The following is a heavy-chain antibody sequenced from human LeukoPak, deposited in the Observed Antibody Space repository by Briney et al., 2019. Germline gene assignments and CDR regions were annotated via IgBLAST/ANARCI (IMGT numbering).Heavy chain of an antibody. V-gene: IGHV1-2*02. D-gene: IGHD3-10*01. CDR3: STVGPVWFGELFA. Sequence: ASVKVSCKASGYTFTGYYMHWVRQAPGQGLEWRGWINPNSGGTNYAQKFQGRVTMTGDPSISTAYVELSRLRSDDTAVYYCSTVGPVWFGELFAWGQGTLVTVSS. CDR1: GYTFTGYY. CDR2: INPNSGGT. J-gene: IGHJ5*02.